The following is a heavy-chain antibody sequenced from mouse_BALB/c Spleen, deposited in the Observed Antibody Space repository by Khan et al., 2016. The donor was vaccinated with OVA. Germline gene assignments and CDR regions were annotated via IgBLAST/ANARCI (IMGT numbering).Heavy chain of an antibody. V-gene: IGHV1S135*01. CDR2: IDPYNGGT. J-gene: IGHJ2*01. D-gene: IGHD1-1*01. CDR1: GYSFTDYN. CDR3: ALIFHYGSGFDY. Sequence: VRLQQSGPELVKPGASVKVSCKASGYSFTDYNMFWVKQSLGKSLEWIGYIDPYNGGTNYNQKFMGKATLTVDKSSSTAFMHLNSLTSEDSAVYYCALIFHYGSGFDYWGQGTLLSVSS.